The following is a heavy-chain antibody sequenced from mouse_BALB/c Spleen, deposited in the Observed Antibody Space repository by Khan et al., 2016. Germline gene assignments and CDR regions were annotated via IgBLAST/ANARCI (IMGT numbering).Heavy chain of an antibody. Sequence: QVQLQQSGAELMKPGASVQISCKATGYTFSNYWLEWVKQRPGHGLEWIGEILPGSGSANYNEKFKGKATFTADSPSNTAYMQLSSLTSDDSAVYYYARGKLPDYGGQGTTLTVSS. CDR1: GYTFSNYW. V-gene: IGHV1-9*01. J-gene: IGHJ2*01. D-gene: IGHD1-1*01. CDR3: ARGKLPDY. CDR2: ILPGSGSA.